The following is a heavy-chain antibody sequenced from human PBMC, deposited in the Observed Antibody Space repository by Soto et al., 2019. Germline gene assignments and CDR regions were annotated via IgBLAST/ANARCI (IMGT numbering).Heavy chain of an antibody. CDR1: GGSISSGGYY. J-gene: IGHJ5*02. CDR3: ARALGNGWYLVGEALNWFDP. V-gene: IGHV4-31*03. D-gene: IGHD6-19*01. CDR2: IYYSGST. Sequence: SETLSLTCTVSGGSISSGGYYWSWIRQHPGKGLEWIGYIYYSGSTYYNPSLKSRVTISVDTSKNQFSLKLSSVTAADTAVYYCARALGNGWYLVGEALNWFDPWGQGTLVTVSS.